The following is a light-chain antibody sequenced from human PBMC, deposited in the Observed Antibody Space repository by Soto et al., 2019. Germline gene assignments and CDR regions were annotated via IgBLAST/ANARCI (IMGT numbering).Light chain of an antibody. J-gene: IGKJ1*01. CDR1: EDIRND. Sequence: AIQMTQSPSSLSASVGDRVTITCRASEDIRNDLGWYQHKPGKAPKLLIYAASSLQIGVPSRFSATGSGTDFTLTISSLQPEDFATYYCQQYYSFPPTFGQGTKVEIK. CDR2: AAS. CDR3: QQYYSFPPT. V-gene: IGKV1-6*02.